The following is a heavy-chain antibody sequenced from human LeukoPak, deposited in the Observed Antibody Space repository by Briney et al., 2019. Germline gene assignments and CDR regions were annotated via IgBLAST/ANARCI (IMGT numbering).Heavy chain of an antibody. CDR1: GFTFSSYS. V-gene: IGHV3-21*01. D-gene: IGHD6-13*01. J-gene: IGHJ6*03. CDR2: ISSSSSYI. Sequence: GGSLRLSCAATGFTFSSYSMNWVRQAPGKGLEWVSSISSSSSYIYYADSVKGRFTISRDNAKNSLYLQMNSLRAEDTAVYYCAREGYSSSSRFYMDVWGKGTTVTVSS. CDR3: AREGYSSSSRFYMDV.